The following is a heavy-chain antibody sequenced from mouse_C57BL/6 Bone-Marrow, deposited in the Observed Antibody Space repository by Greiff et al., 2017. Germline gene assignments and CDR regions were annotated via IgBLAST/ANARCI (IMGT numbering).Heavy chain of an antibody. CDR2: IDPSDSYT. Sequence: QVQLQQPGAELVKPGASVKLSCKASGYTFTSYWMQWVKQRPGQGLEWIGEIDPSDSYTNYNQKFKGKATLTVDTSSSTAYMQLSSLTSEDSAVYYCARDDSGYFEVWGTGTTVTVSS. CDR1: GYTFTSYW. V-gene: IGHV1-50*01. J-gene: IGHJ1*03. D-gene: IGHD2-4*01. CDR3: ARDDSGYFEV.